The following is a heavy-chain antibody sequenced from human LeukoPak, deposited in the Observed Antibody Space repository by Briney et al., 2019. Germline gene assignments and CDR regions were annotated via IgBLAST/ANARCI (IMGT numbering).Heavy chain of an antibody. V-gene: IGHV4-39*01. CDR1: GGSISSSSYY. Sequence: SETLSLTCTVPGGSISSSSYYWGWIRQPPGKGLEWIGSIYYSGSTYYNPSLKSRVTISVDTSKNQFSLKLSSVTAADTAVYYCARHEGVFGDGYEVDLWGRGTLVTVSS. CDR2: IYYSGST. J-gene: IGHJ2*01. D-gene: IGHD5-24*01. CDR3: ARHEGVFGDGYEVDL.